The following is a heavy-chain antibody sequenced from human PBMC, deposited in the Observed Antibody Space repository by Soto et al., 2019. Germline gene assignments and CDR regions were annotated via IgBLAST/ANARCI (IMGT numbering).Heavy chain of an antibody. CDR3: TVYVWGHRPDYFDY. CDR2: FDPEDGET. CDR1: GYTLTELS. V-gene: IGHV1-24*01. Sequence: ASVKVSCKVSGYTLTELSMHWVRQAPGKGLEWMGGFDPEDGETIYAQKFQGRVTMTEDTSTDTAYMELSSLRSEDTAVYYCTVYVWGHRPDYFDYWGQGTLVTVSS. J-gene: IGHJ4*02. D-gene: IGHD3-16*01.